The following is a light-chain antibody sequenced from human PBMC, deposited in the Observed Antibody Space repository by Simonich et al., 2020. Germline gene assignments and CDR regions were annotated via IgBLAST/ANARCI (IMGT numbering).Light chain of an antibody. J-gene: IGLJ3*02. Sequence: SYELTQPPSVSVSPGHTARITCSGDALPKQYAYCSQQKSGQARGLVIYEDRKRPSGSPDRFSGSSSRTMATCTIRGAQVEDEADYYCYSTDSSGNHRGVFGGGTKLTVL. CDR1: ALPKQY. V-gene: IGLV3-10*01. CDR2: EDR. CDR3: YSTDSSGNHRGV.